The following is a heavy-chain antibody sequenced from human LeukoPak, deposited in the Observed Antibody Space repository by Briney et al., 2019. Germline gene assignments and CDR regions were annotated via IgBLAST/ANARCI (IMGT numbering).Heavy chain of an antibody. CDR3: ARDRLDSSSWSTPDY. Sequence: ASQTLSLTCTVSGGSISSGGYYWSWIRQHPGKGLEWIGYIYYNGSTYYNPSLKSRVTISVDTSKNQFSLKLSSVTAADTAVYYCARDRLDSSSWSTPDYWGQGTLVTVSS. J-gene: IGHJ4*02. CDR1: GGSISSGGYY. CDR2: IYYNGST. V-gene: IGHV4-31*03. D-gene: IGHD6-13*01.